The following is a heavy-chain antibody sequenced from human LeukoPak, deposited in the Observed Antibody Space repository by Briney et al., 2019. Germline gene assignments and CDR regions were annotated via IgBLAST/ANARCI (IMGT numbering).Heavy chain of an antibody. Sequence: PSDTLSLTCTVSGGSISSYYWSWIRQPPGKGLEWIGYIYYSESNNYNPSLKSRVTISVDTSKNQFSLKLSSVTAADTAVYYCARVRGYSSSFGAFDIWGQGTMVTVSS. CDR1: GGSISSYY. CDR2: IYYSESN. J-gene: IGHJ3*02. V-gene: IGHV4-59*07. CDR3: ARVRGYSSSFGAFDI. D-gene: IGHD6-13*01.